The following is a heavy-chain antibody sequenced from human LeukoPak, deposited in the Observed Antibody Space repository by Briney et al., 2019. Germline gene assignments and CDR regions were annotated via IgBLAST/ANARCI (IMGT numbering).Heavy chain of an antibody. V-gene: IGHV4-59*01. Sequence: SETLSLTCTVSGGSISSYYWSWIRQPPGKGLEWIGYIYYSGSTNYNPSLKSRVTISVDTSKNQFSLKLSSVTAADTAVYYCARGGGPNWGILIWFDPWGQGTLVTVSS. D-gene: IGHD7-27*01. J-gene: IGHJ5*02. CDR2: IYYSGST. CDR1: GGSISSYY. CDR3: ARGGGPNWGILIWFDP.